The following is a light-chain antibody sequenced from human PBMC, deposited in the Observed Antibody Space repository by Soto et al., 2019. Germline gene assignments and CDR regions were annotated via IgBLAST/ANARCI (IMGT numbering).Light chain of an antibody. CDR2: DAS. J-gene: IGKJ5*01. CDR3: QQRSNWLPIT. CDR1: QSVSSY. Sequence: EIVLTQSPATLSLSPGEGATLSCRASQSVSSYLAWYQQKPGQAPRLLIYDASNRATGIPVRFSGSGSGTDFTLTITSLEPEDFAVYYCQQRSNWLPITFGQGTRLEIK. V-gene: IGKV3-11*01.